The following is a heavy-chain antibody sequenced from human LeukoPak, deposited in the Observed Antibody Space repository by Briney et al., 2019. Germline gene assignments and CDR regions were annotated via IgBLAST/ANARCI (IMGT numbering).Heavy chain of an antibody. Sequence: SETLSLTCSVSGGSISNYYWNWLRQPAGKGLEWIGRIYASGSTNYNPSLKSRVTISMDKSKNHFSLNLKSVTAADTAFYYCARDFYGDDGHHPFDYRGKGIQVTVSS. D-gene: IGHD2/OR15-2a*01. V-gene: IGHV4-4*07. CDR3: ARDFYGDDGHHPFDY. CDR1: GGSISNYY. CDR2: IYASGST. J-gene: IGHJ4*02.